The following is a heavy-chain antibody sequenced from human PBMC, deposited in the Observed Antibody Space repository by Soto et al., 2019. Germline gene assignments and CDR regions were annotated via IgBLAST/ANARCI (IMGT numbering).Heavy chain of an antibody. D-gene: IGHD2-2*01. CDR1: GGSFSGYY. CDR2: INHSGST. J-gene: IGHJ6*03. CDR3: ARGRYCSSTSCSPPFHYYYMDV. V-gene: IGHV4-34*01. Sequence: QVQLQQWGAGLLKPSETLSLTCAVYGGSFSGYYWSWIRQPPGKGLEWIGEINHSGSTNYNPSLKSRVTISVDTSKYQFSLKLSSVTAADTAVYYCARGRYCSSTSCSPPFHYYYMDVWGKGTTVTVSS.